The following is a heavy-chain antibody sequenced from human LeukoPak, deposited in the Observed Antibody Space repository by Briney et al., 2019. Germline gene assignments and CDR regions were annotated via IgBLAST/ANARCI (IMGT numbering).Heavy chain of an antibody. CDR3: TTGLLAHYYYYGMDV. V-gene: IGHV3-15*01. D-gene: IGHD2-21*02. CDR1: GFTFSNAW. Sequence: GGSLTLSCAASGFTFSNAWMSWVRQAPGKGLEWVGRIKSKTDGGTTDYAAPVKGRFTISRDDSKNTLYLQMNSLKTEDTAVYYCTTGLLAHYYYYGMDVWGKGTTVTVSS. J-gene: IGHJ6*04. CDR2: IKSKTDGGTT.